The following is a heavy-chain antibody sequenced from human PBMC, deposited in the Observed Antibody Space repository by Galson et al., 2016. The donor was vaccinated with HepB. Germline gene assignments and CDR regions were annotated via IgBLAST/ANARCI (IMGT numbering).Heavy chain of an antibody. CDR3: ARAWGNYGMDV. D-gene: IGHD7-27*01. CDR1: GFTFRSYW. CDR2: INSDGSST. J-gene: IGHJ6*02. V-gene: IGHV3-74*01. Sequence: SLRLSCAASGFTFRSYWMHWVRQAPGKGLVWVSRINSDGSSTSYADSVKGRFTISRDNAKDTLYLQMNSLRAEDTAVYYCARAWGNYGMDVWGQGTLVTVSS.